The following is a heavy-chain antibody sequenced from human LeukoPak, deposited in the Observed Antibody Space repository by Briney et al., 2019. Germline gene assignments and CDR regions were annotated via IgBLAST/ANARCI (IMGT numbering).Heavy chain of an antibody. CDR1: GFPFSSYW. Sequence: GGSLRLSCVASGFPFSSYWMTWVRQAPGRGLEWVANIKQDGSKKSYVDSVKGRFTISRDNAKNSLYLRMNSLRAEDTAIYYCTRVGYIDEGIDYWGQGTLVTVSS. J-gene: IGHJ4*02. D-gene: IGHD5-24*01. CDR2: IKQDGSKK. V-gene: IGHV3-7*04. CDR3: TRVGYIDEGIDY.